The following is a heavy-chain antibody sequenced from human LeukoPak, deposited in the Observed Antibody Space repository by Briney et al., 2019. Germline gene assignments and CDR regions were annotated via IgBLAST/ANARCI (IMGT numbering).Heavy chain of an antibody. CDR2: ISSSSYI. Sequence: GGSLRLSCAASGFTFSSYSMNWVRQAPGKGLEWVSSISSSSYIYYADSVKGRFTISRDNAKNSLYLQMNSLRAEDTAVYYCARDRSYSNSMDVWGQGTTATVSS. D-gene: IGHD4-11*01. J-gene: IGHJ6*02. CDR1: GFTFSSYS. V-gene: IGHV3-21*01. CDR3: ARDRSYSNSMDV.